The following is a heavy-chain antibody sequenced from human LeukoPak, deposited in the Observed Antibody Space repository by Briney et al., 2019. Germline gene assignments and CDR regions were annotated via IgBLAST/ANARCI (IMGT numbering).Heavy chain of an antibody. CDR2: IRSKAYGGTT. V-gene: IGHV3-49*03. J-gene: IGHJ3*02. CDR3: TRGGDYLDDAFDI. CDR1: GFTFGDYA. Sequence: GGSLRLSCTASGFTFGDYAMSWFRQAPGKGLEWVGFIRSKAYGGTTEYAASVKGRFTISRDDSKSIAYLQMNSLKTEDTAVYYCTRGGDYLDDAFDIWGQGTMVTVSS. D-gene: IGHD4-17*01.